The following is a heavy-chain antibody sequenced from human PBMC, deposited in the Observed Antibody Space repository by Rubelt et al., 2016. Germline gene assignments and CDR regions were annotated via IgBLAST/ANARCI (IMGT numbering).Heavy chain of an antibody. Sequence: PCKGLEWVAGMSYDGSKEYFADSVKGRFTIPRDNSKNTLYLQMNSLRAEDTAVYYCAKDRKPWYFDLWGRGTLVTVSS. V-gene: IGHV3-30*18. CDR3: AKDRKPWYFDL. CDR2: MSYDGSKE. J-gene: IGHJ2*01.